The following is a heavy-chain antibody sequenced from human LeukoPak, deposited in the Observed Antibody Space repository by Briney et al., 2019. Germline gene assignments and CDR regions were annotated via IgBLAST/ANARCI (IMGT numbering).Heavy chain of an antibody. CDR3: ASGIAAAGTFDY. CDR1: GGSISSYY. V-gene: IGHV4-59*01. Sequence: PSETLSLTCTVSGGSISSYYWSWIRQPPGKGLEWIGYIYHSGSTNYNPSLKSRVTISVDTSKNQFSLKLSSVTAADTAVYYCASGIAAAGTFDYWGQGTLVTVSS. CDR2: IYHSGST. D-gene: IGHD6-13*01. J-gene: IGHJ4*02.